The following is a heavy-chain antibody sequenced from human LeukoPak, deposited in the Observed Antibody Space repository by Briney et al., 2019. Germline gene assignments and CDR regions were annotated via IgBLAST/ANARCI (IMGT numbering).Heavy chain of an antibody. CDR3: AKSLYPDAFDI. V-gene: IGHV3-30*02. Sequence: PGGSLRLSCAASGFTFDDYGMSWVRQAPGKGLEWVTFVRFDGSDKKYADSVKGRFTISRDNSKNTLSLQMISLRAEDTAVYYCAKSLYPDAFDIWGPGTMVTVS. CDR1: GFTFDDYG. J-gene: IGHJ3*02. CDR2: VRFDGSDK. D-gene: IGHD2-8*01.